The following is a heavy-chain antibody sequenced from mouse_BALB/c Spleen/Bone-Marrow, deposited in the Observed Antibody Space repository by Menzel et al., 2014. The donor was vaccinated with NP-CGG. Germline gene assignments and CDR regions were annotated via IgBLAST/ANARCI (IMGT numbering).Heavy chain of an antibody. Sequence: EVQLQQSGTVLARPGASVKMSCKASGYSFTSYWIHWVKQRPGQGLEWIGAIYPGDSDTSFNQKFKDKAKLTAVTSASTANMELSSLTNEDPAVYYCTRRTATLDYWGQGTTLTVSS. CDR1: GYSFTSYW. CDR2: IYPGDSDT. CDR3: TRRTATLDY. D-gene: IGHD1-2*01. V-gene: IGHV1-5*01. J-gene: IGHJ2*01.